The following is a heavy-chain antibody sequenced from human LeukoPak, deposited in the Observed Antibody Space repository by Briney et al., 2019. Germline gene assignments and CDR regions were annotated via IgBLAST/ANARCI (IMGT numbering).Heavy chain of an antibody. Sequence: SETLSLTCAVSGGSISSSNWWSWVRQPPGKGLEWIGEIYHSGSTNYNPSLKSRVTISVDKSKNQFSLKLSSVTAADTAVYYCARAAYYYDSSGYYVFDYWGQGTLVTVSS. CDR2: IYHSGST. V-gene: IGHV4-4*02. CDR3: ARAAYYYDSSGYYVFDY. D-gene: IGHD3-22*01. CDR1: GGSISSSNW. J-gene: IGHJ4*02.